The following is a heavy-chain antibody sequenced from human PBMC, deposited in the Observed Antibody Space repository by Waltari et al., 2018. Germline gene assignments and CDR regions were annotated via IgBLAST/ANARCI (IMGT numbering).Heavy chain of an antibody. CDR3: ARGPGRWGSGWSRLDY. J-gene: IGHJ4*02. CDR1: GGSCRAAC. V-gene: IGHV4-34*01. D-gene: IGHD6-19*01. CDR2: INHSGST. Sequence: QVQLRRWGAGLLKPSETLSLTCAVEGGSCRAACGSWIRPPPGKGLEWIGEINHSGSTNYNPSLKSRVTISVDTSKNQFSLKLSSVTAADTAVYYCARGPGRWGSGWSRLDYWGQGTLVTVSS.